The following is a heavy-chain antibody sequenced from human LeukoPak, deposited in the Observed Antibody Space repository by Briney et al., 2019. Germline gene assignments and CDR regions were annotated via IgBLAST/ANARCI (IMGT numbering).Heavy chain of an antibody. CDR2: INHSGST. CDR3: ASQESSTSYYCDY. V-gene: IGHV4-34*01. Sequence: PSETLSLTRAVYGGSFSGYYWSWIRQPPGKGLEWIGEINHSGSTNYNPSLKSRDTISVDTSKNQYSLNQSSVTAADTAVYYCASQESSTSYYCDYWGEGTRVPVSS. J-gene: IGHJ4*02. CDR1: GGSFSGYY. D-gene: IGHD2-2*01.